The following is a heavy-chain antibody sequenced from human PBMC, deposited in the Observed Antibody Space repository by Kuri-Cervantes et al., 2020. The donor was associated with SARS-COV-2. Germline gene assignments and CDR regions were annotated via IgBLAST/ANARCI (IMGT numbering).Heavy chain of an antibody. J-gene: IGHJ3*02. D-gene: IGHD1-26*01. Sequence: ASVKVSCKASGYTFTSYGISWVRQAPGQGLEWMGWISAYNGNTNYAQKLQGRVTMTTDTSTSTAYMELRSLRSDDTAVYYCARVSPLVGTTTWNAFDIWGQGTRVT. CDR1: GYTFTSYG. CDR2: ISAYNGNT. V-gene: IGHV1-18*01. CDR3: ARVSPLVGTTTWNAFDI.